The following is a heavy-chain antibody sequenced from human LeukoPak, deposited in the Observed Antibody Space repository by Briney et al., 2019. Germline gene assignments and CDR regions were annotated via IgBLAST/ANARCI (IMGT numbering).Heavy chain of an antibody. CDR2: INHSGST. J-gene: IGHJ5*02. Sequence: PSESLSLTCAVYGGSFSGYYWSWIRQPPGKGLEWIGEINHSGSTNYNPSLKSRVTISVDTSKNQFSLKLSSVTATDTAVYYCARQTVGGGLLDWFDPWGHGTLVTVSS. CDR3: ARQTVGGGLLDWFDP. V-gene: IGHV4-34*01. CDR1: GGSFSGYY. D-gene: IGHD6-25*01.